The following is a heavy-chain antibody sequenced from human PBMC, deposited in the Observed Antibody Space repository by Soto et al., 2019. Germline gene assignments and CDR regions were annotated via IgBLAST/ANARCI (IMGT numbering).Heavy chain of an antibody. CDR3: ARRKERSGPNYFDY. J-gene: IGHJ4*02. V-gene: IGHV1-8*01. CDR2: MNPNTGNT. Sequence: ASVKVSCKTSGYPFSTYDINWVRQAPGQGLEWMGWMNPNTGNTGYAQKFRGRGTLTRNTSISTAYMELMSLKTEDTAVYFCARRKERSGPNYFDYWGQGTLVTVSS. D-gene: IGHD6-25*01. CDR1: GYPFSTYD.